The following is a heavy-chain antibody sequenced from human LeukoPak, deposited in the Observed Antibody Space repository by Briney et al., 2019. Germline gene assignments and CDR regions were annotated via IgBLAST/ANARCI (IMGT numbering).Heavy chain of an antibody. D-gene: IGHD5-24*01. J-gene: IGHJ6*02. CDR2: KSYDGSNK. V-gene: IGHV3-30*18. Sequence: PGGSLRLSCAASGFTFSSYGMHWVRQAPGKGLEWVAVKSYDGSNKYYADSVKGRFTISRDNSKNTLYLQMNSLRAEDTAVYYCAKRSAYYYYGMDVWGQGTTVTVSS. CDR1: GFTFSSYG. CDR3: AKRSAYYYYGMDV.